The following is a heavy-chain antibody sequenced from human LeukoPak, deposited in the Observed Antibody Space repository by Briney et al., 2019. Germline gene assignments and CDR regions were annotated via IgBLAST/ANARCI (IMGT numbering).Heavy chain of an antibody. CDR3: AREVSRTTGPGGYYYYYMDV. Sequence: GGSLRLSCAASGFTFSSYSMNWVRQAPGKGLEWVSSISSSSSYIYYADSVKGRFTISRDNAKNSLYLQMNSLRAEDTAVYYCAREVSRTTGPGGYYYYYMDVWGKGTTVTVSS. D-gene: IGHD4-17*01. V-gene: IGHV3-21*01. J-gene: IGHJ6*03. CDR1: GFTFSSYS. CDR2: ISSSSSYI.